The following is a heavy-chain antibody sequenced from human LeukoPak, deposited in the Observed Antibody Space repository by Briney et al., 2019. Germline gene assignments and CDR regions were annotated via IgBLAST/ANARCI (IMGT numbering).Heavy chain of an antibody. CDR2: IYHSGST. CDR1: GGSISSGGYS. CDR3: AREVHDRGMTLGYYFDY. V-gene: IGHV4-30-2*01. Sequence: SETLSLTCAVSGGSISSGGYSWSWIRQPPGKGLEWIGYIYHSGSTYYNPSLKSRVTISVDRSKDQFSLKLSSVTAADTAVYYCAREVHDRGMTLGYYFDYWGQGTLVTVSS. J-gene: IGHJ4*02. D-gene: IGHD1-14*01.